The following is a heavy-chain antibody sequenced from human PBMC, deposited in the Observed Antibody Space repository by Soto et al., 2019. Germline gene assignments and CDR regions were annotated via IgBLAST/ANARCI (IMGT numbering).Heavy chain of an antibody. Sequence: QVQMQESGPGLVKPSETLSLTCTVSGDSVRNQYWSWIRRPPGRGLEWIGYIYRSGSTKYNPSLKIRLTIPVDTSTNQFPRKLSSVTAGDTAVYYCARTLDYGHMDVWGKGPRSPSP. V-gene: IGHV4-4*09. CDR1: GDSVRNQY. J-gene: IGHJ6*03. CDR3: ARTLDYGHMDV. CDR2: IYRSGST. D-gene: IGHD3-16*01.